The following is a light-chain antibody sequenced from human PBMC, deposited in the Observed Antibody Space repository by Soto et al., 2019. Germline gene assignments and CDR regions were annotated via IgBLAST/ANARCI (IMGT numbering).Light chain of an antibody. CDR2: EVR. CDR1: SSDVATYNY. V-gene: IGLV2-14*01. J-gene: IGLJ7*01. Sequence: QPVLTQPASLSGSPGQSITISCTGSSSDVATYNYVSWYQQHPGKAPKLIIYEVRNRPSGVSDRFSGSKSDNTASLTISGLQADDEAEYHCSSYTDSGSFVVFGGGTQLTVL. CDR3: SSYTDSGSFVV.